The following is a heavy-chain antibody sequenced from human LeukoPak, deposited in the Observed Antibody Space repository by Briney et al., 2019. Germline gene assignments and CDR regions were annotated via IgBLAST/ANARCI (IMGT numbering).Heavy chain of an antibody. D-gene: IGHD2/OR15-2a*01. CDR1: GGTFSSYA. Sequence: ASVKVSCKASGGTFSSYAISWVRQAPGQGLEWMGGIIPIFGTADYAQKFQGRVTITADESTSTAYMELSSLRSEDTAVYYCARAPLKYGAAVDYWGQGTLVTVSS. CDR2: IIPIFGTA. CDR3: ARAPLKYGAAVDY. V-gene: IGHV1-69*13. J-gene: IGHJ4*02.